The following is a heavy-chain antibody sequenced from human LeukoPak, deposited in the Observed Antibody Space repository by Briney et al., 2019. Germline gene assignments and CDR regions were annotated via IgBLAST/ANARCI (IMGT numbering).Heavy chain of an antibody. Sequence: GASVKVSCKASGYTFTGYYMHWVRQAPGQGLEWMGWINPNSGGTNYAQKFQGRVTMTRDTSISTAYMELSRLRSDDTAVYYCARDRGYCSSTSCYTGRVWFDPWGQGTLVTVS. CDR2: INPNSGGT. J-gene: IGHJ5*02. CDR3: ARDRGYCSSTSCYTGRVWFDP. V-gene: IGHV1-2*02. D-gene: IGHD2-2*02. CDR1: GYTFTGYY.